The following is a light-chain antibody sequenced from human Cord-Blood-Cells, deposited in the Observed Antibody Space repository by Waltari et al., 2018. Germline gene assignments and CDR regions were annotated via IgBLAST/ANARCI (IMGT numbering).Light chain of an antibody. J-gene: IGKJ1*01. Sequence: EIVLTQSPGTLSLSPGDRATLSCRASQRVSSSYLAWYQQKPGQAPRLLIYGASSMATGIPDRFSGSGSGTDFTLTISRLEPEDFAVYYCQQYGSSPRTFGQGTKVEIK. CDR3: QQYGSSPRT. CDR1: QRVSSSY. V-gene: IGKV3-20*01. CDR2: GAS.